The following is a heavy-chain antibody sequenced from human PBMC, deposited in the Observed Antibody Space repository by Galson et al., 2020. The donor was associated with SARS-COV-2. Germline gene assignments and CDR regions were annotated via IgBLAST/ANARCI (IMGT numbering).Heavy chain of an antibody. V-gene: IGHV7-4-1*02. CDR1: GYTFTSYA. D-gene: IGHD2-2*01. CDR3: ARAEGGIVVVPAAIGRDYYYYMDV. Sequence: ASVKVSCKASGYTFTSYAMNWVRQAPGQGLEWMGWINTNTGNPTYAQGFTGRFVFSLDTSVSTAYLQISSLKAEDTAVYYCARAEGGIVVVPAAIGRDYYYYMDVWGKGTTVTVSS. CDR2: INTNTGNP. J-gene: IGHJ6*03.